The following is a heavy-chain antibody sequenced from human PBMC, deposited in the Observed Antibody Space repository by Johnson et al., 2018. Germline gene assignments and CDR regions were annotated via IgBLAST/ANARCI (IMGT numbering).Heavy chain of an antibody. Sequence: LVQAGGGVVQPGRSLRLSCAASGFTFSSYVMYWVRQSPGRGLDWVSGISGSGAKTDSADSGKGRVPISRDNSKNTLYLQMNGLRAEDTAVYFCAKDPFSSGDFYYMDGWGKGTTVTVSS. D-gene: IGHD6-25*01. CDR1: GFTFSSYV. J-gene: IGHJ6*03. CDR3: AKDPFSSGDFYYMDG. CDR2: ISGSGAKT. V-gene: IGHV3-23*04.